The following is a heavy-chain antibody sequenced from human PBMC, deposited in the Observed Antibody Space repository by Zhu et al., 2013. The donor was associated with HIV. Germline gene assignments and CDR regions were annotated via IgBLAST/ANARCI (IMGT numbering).Heavy chain of an antibody. Sequence: QVQLVQSGAEVKKPGSSVKVSCKASGGTFSSYAISWVRQAPGQGLEWMGGIIPIFGTANYAQKFQGRVTITADESTSTAYMELSSLRSEDTAVYYCAIHENRHLRQYYYGMDVWGQGTTGHRLL. V-gene: IGHV1-69*01. CDR3: AIHENRHLRQYYYGMDV. CDR1: GGTFSSYA. D-gene: IGHD3-16*02. J-gene: IGHJ6*02. CDR2: IIPIFGTA.